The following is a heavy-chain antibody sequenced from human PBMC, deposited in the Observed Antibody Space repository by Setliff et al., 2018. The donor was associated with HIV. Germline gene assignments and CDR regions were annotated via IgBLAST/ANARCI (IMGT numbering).Heavy chain of an antibody. CDR1: GVTFSSNNYY. V-gene: IGHV4-39*01. Sequence: SETLSLTCAVSGVTFSSNNYYWGWIRQPPGKGLEWIGTVFYSGSTSYSPPLKSRVTISVDTSKKRFSLKLSSVTAADTAVYYCTRHAPGSDYGDAYYFDYWGQGRLVTVSS. CDR2: VFYSGST. J-gene: IGHJ4*02. D-gene: IGHD4-17*01. CDR3: TRHAPGSDYGDAYYFDY.